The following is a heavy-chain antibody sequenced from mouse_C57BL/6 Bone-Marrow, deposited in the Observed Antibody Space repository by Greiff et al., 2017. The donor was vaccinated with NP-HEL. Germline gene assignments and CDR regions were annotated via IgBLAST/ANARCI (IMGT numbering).Heavy chain of an antibody. J-gene: IGHJ1*03. CDR1: DSKVFPIAY. D-gene: IGHD2-4*01. CDR3: ARWDYDSYWYFDV. CDR2: ILPSIGRT. V-gene: IGHV15-2*01. Sequence: VQLQQSGSELRSPGSSVKLSCKDFDSKVFPIAYMSWVRQKPGHGFEWIGGILPSIGRTIYGEKFEDKATLDADTLSNTAYLELNSLTSEDSAIYYCARWDYDSYWYFDVWGTGTTVTVSS.